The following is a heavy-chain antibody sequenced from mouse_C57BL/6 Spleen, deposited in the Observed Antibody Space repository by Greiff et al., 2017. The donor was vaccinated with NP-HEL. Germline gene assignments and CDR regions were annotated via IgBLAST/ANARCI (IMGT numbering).Heavy chain of an antibody. V-gene: IGHV5-17*01. CDR2: ISSGSSTI. CDR3: ARDLLWLRRGYFDY. Sequence: EVQGVESGGGLVKPGGSLKLSCAASGFTFSDYGMHWVRQAPEKGLEWVAYISSGSSTIYYADTVKGRFTISRDNAKNTLFLQMTSLRSEDTAMYYCARDLLWLRRGYFDYWGQGTTLTVSS. D-gene: IGHD2-2*01. J-gene: IGHJ2*01. CDR1: GFTFSDYG.